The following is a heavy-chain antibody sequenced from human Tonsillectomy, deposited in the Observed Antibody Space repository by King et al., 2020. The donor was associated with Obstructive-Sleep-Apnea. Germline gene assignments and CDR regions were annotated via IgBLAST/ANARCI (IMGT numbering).Heavy chain of an antibody. CDR3: ARDSDRGYDSPLTS. Sequence: VQLVESGGGVVQPGRSLRLSCAASGFTFSNYVMHWVRQAPGKGLEWVALILYDGGDKYCADSVKGRFTVSRDNSRNTLYLQMNSLRPEDTAVYYCARDSDRGYDSPLTSGGQGTLVTVSS. V-gene: IGHV3-30*04. D-gene: IGHD5-12*01. CDR2: ILYDGGDK. J-gene: IGHJ4*02. CDR1: GFTFSNYV.